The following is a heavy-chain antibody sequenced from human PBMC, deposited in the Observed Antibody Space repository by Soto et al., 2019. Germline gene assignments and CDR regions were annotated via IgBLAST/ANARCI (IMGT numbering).Heavy chain of an antibody. J-gene: IGHJ4*02. CDR1: GYTLTELS. CDR3: ATGTYFERHRNTWVDY. CDR2: FDPEDGET. D-gene: IGHD3-9*01. Sequence: ASVKVSCKVSGYTLTELSMHWVRQAPGKGLEWMGGFDPEDGETIYAQKFQGRVTMTEDTSTDTAYMELSSLRSEDTAVYYCATGTYFERHRNTWVDYWGQGTLVTVAS. V-gene: IGHV1-24*01.